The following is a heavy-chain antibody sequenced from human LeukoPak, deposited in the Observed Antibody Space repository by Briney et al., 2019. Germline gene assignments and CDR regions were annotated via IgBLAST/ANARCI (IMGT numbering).Heavy chain of an antibody. CDR3: ARANGYNHWYFDY. CDR1: GFTFSSNY. D-gene: IGHD5-24*01. Sequence: PGGSLRLSCAASGFTFSSNYMSWVRQAPGKGLEWVSVIYSGGSTYYADSVKGRFTISRDNSKNTLYLQMNSLRAEDTAVYYCARANGYNHWYFDYWGQGTLVTVSS. CDR2: IYSGGST. V-gene: IGHV3-53*01. J-gene: IGHJ4*02.